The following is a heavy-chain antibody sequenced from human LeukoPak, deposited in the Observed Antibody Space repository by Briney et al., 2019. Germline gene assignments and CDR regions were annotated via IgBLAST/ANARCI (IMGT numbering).Heavy chain of an antibody. CDR1: GFTFNTYT. CDR3: ARLHGHGFDP. J-gene: IGHJ5*02. CDR2: ITGSTKYI. V-gene: IGHV3-21*06. D-gene: IGHD2-8*01. Sequence: GGTLRLSCAASGFTFNTYTMNWVRLAPGKGLEWVSAITGSTKYIPSNIYYADAVQGRFTISRDDAKNLVYLQMNSLRAEDTAVYYCARLHGHGFDPWGQGTLVTVSS.